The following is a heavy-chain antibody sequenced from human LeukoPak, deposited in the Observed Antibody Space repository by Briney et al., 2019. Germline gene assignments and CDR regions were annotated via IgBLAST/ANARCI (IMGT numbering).Heavy chain of an antibody. CDR3: AKVGSGTSYYFDY. Sequence: GGSLRLSCAASGFTFSSYWMSWVRQAPGKGLEWVANIKQDGSEKYYVDSVKGRFTISRDNAKNSLYLQMNSLRAEDTAVYYCAKVGSGTSYYFDYWGQGTLVTVSS. CDR1: GFTFSSYW. CDR2: IKQDGSEK. V-gene: IGHV3-7*03. J-gene: IGHJ4*02. D-gene: IGHD1-26*01.